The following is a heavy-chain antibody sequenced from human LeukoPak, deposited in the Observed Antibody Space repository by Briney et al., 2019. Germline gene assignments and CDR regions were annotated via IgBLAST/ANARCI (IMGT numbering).Heavy chain of an antibody. CDR2: IRYNGSNK. D-gene: IGHD4-17*01. Sequence: GGSLRLSCAASGFTFSSYGMHWVRQAPGKGLEWVAFIRYNGSNKYYGDYVEGRLTISRDNSKNTLYLQMNSLRAEDTAVYYCACSFQYGDYFDYGGQGTLVTVSS. V-gene: IGHV3-30*02. CDR1: GFTFSSYG. J-gene: IGHJ4*02. CDR3: ACSFQYGDYFDY.